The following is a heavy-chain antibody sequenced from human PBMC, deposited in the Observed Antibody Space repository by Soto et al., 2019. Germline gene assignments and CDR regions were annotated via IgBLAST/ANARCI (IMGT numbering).Heavy chain of an antibody. CDR1: GYTFTGYY. CDR3: ARVDTAMAPDAFDI. CDR2: INPNSGGT. D-gene: IGHD5-18*01. V-gene: IGHV1-2*04. Sequence: DSVKVSCKASGYTFTGYYMHWVRQAPGQGLEWMGWINPNSGGTNYAQKFQGWVTMTRDTSISTAYMELSRLRSDDTAVYYCARVDTAMAPDAFDIWGQGTMVTVS. J-gene: IGHJ3*02.